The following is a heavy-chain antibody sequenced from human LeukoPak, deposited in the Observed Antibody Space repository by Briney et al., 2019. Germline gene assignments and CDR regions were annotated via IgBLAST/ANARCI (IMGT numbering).Heavy chain of an antibody. CDR3: ARARITIFGVRGYMDV. CDR1: GFTVSSNY. J-gene: IGHJ6*03. D-gene: IGHD3-3*01. Sequence: PGGSLRLSCAASGFTVSSNYMSWVRQAPGKGLEWVSVIYSGGSTYYADSVKGRFTISRDNSKNTLYLQMNSLRAEDTAVYYCARARITIFGVRGYMDVWGKGTTVTVSS. CDR2: IYSGGST. V-gene: IGHV3-53*01.